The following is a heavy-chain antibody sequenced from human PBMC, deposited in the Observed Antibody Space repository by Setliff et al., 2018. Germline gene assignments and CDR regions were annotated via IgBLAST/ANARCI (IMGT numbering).Heavy chain of an antibody. D-gene: IGHD6-13*01. CDR1: GGSISSSSYY. CDR2: IYYSGST. J-gene: IGHJ6*02. V-gene: IGHV4-39*07. CDR3: ARVLAAAGYYYYGMDV. Sequence: PSETLSLTCTVSGGSISSSSYYWGWIRQPPGKGLEWIGSIYYSGSTYYNPSLKSRVTISVDTSKNQFSLKLSSVTAADTAAYYCARVLAAAGYYYYGMDVWGQGTTVTSP.